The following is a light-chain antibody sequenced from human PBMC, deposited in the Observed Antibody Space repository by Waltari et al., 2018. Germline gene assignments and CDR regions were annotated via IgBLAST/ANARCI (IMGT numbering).Light chain of an antibody. CDR3: QQRPNWPYT. V-gene: IGKV3-11*01. J-gene: IGKJ2*01. Sequence: DIVLTQSPATLSLSPGESATLSCRASQSVSSYLAWYQQKPGQAPRLLIYDASNRATGIPARFSGSGSGTDFTLTISSLEPEDFAVYYCQQRPNWPYTFGQGTKLEIK. CDR2: DAS. CDR1: QSVSSY.